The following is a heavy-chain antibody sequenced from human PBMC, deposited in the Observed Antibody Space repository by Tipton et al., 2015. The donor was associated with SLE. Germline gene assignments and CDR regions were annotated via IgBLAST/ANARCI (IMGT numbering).Heavy chain of an antibody. J-gene: IGHJ4*02. Sequence: TLSLTCTVSGVSISTGGHYRSWVRPHPGKGLEFIGYIFHNGSTLYNPSLKSRVSMSVASSRKQFSLKLTSVTAADTAVYYCTRGALLLWFGDWGQGTRVTVSS. CDR3: TRGALLLWFGD. D-gene: IGHD3-10*01. V-gene: IGHV4-31*03. CDR1: GVSISTGGHY. CDR2: IFHNGST.